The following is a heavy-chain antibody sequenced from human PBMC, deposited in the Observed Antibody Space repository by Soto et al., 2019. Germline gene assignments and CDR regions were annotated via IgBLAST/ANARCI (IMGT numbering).Heavy chain of an antibody. CDR1: GFIFENFG. CDR2: ISGSGFKK. CDR3: AKNQGVELVPLATVDWFDP. V-gene: IGHV3-23*01. Sequence: GGSLRLSCAPAGFIFENFGMSWVHQAPGKGLEWISSISGSGFKKYYADSVKGRFTTSRDNSKSTVYLELNNLSAEDTAVYHCAKNQGVELVPLATVDWFDPWGQGSVVTVSS. D-gene: IGHD1-26*01. J-gene: IGHJ5*02.